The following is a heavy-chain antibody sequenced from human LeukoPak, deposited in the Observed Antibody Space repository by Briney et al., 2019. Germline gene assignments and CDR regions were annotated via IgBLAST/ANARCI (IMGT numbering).Heavy chain of an antibody. CDR2: IYYSGST. CDR1: GGSISSSSYY. D-gene: IGHD6-19*01. CDR3: ARDYGSGWYDSPKGFDY. J-gene: IGHJ4*02. V-gene: IGHV4-39*07. Sequence: SETLSLTCTVSGGSISSSSYYWGWIRQPPGKGLEWIGSIYYSGSTYYNPSLKSRVTISVDTSKNQFSLKLSSVTAADTAVYYCARDYGSGWYDSPKGFDYWGQGTLVTVSS.